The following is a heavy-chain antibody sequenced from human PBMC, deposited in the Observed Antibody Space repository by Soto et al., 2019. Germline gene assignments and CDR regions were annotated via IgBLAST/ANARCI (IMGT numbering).Heavy chain of an antibody. V-gene: IGHV4-39*01. CDR1: GGSISSGTYF. Sequence: QLQLQESGPGLVKPSETLSLTCTVSGGSISSGTYFWGWIRQPPGQGLEWIGSLSYSGDTYYKASLTSRVAMSVDTSKNQLSLRLSSVTAADTAMYYCAGLLEKATNGVGGDVVDIWGRGTMVTVSS. D-gene: IGHD1-1*01. CDR2: LSYSGDT. CDR3: AGLLEKATNGVGGDVVDI. J-gene: IGHJ3*02.